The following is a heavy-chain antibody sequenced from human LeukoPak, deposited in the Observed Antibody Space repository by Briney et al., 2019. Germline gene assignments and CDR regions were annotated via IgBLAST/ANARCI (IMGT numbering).Heavy chain of an antibody. V-gene: IGHV1-69*02. J-gene: IGHJ4*02. CDR3: ARIPSSSRGNADY. CDR1: GGTFSSYT. D-gene: IGHD1-26*01. Sequence: ASVKVSCKASGGTFSSYTISWVRQAPGQGLEWMGRIIPILGIANYAQKFQGRVTITADKSTSTAYMELSSLRSEDTAVYYCARIPSSSRGNADYWGQGTLVTVSS. CDR2: IIPILGIA.